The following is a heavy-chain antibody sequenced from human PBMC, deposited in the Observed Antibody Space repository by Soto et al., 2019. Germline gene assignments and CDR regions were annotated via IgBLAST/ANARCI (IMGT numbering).Heavy chain of an antibody. Sequence: EVQLVESGGGLVQPGGSLRLSCAASGFTVSSNYMSWVRQAPGKGLEWVSVIYSGGSTYYADSVKGRFTISRDNSKNTLYLQMNSLRAEDTAVYYCARGYSYGPLKLDYWGQGTLVTVSS. CDR1: GFTVSSNY. CDR3: ARGYSYGPLKLDY. V-gene: IGHV3-66*01. CDR2: IYSGGST. J-gene: IGHJ4*02. D-gene: IGHD5-18*01.